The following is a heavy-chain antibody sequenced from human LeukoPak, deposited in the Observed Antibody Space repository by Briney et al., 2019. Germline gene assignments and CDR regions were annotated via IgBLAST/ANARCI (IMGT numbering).Heavy chain of an antibody. CDR3: AKGVLSPRYFDY. CDR2: ISGSGGST. J-gene: IGHJ4*02. Sequence: GGSLRLSCAASGFTFSSYAMSWVRQAPGKGLEWVSAISGSGGSTYYADSVKGRFTISRGNSKNTLYLQMNSLRAEDTAVYYCAKGVLSPRYFDYWGQGTLVTVSS. CDR1: GFTFSSYA. D-gene: IGHD3-16*02. V-gene: IGHV3-23*01.